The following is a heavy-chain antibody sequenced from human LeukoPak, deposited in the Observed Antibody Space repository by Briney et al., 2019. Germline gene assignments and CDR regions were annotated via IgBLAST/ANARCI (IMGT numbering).Heavy chain of an antibody. Sequence: PSETLSLTCTVSGDSIISDSYYWGWIRQPPGKGLEWIGSMYYSGSTYYNPSLKSRVTISVDTSKNQFSLNLSSVTAADTAVYYCARVLRYCSGGNCYSGGLGYMDVWGKGTTVTISS. D-gene: IGHD2-15*01. CDR1: GDSIISDSYY. CDR2: MYYSGST. V-gene: IGHV4-39*01. J-gene: IGHJ6*03. CDR3: ARVLRYCSGGNCYSGGLGYMDV.